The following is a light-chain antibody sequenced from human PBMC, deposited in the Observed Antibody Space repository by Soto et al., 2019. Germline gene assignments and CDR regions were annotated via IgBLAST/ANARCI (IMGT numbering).Light chain of an antibody. V-gene: IGLV2-14*01. J-gene: IGLJ2*01. Sequence: QSVLTQPASVSGSPGQSITISCTGTSNDVGGYNYVSWYQQHPGKAPKLIIYEVTDRPSGVSNRFSGSKSGNTASLTISGLQAEDEADYYCISYTSSNTPYVIIGGGTKLTVL. CDR2: EVT. CDR3: ISYTSSNTPYVI. CDR1: SNDVGGYNY.